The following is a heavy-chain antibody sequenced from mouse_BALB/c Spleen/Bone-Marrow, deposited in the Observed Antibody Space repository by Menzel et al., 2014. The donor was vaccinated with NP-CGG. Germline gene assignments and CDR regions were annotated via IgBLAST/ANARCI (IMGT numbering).Heavy chain of an antibody. CDR2: INPSNGGT. Sequence: VQLVESGAELVKPGASVKLSCKASGYTFSSYYMYWVKQRPGQGLEWIGEINPSNGGTKFNEKFKSKATLTVDKSSSTAYMQLSSLTSEDPAVYCCTRSNYGYWYFDVWGAGTTVTVSS. CDR1: GYTFSSYY. CDR3: TRSNYGYWYFDV. V-gene: IGHV1S81*02. D-gene: IGHD1-1*01. J-gene: IGHJ1*01.